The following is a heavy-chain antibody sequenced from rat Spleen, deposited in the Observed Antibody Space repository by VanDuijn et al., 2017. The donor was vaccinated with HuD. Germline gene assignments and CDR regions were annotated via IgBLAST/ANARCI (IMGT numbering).Heavy chain of an antibody. CDR3: ARAGWDDFDY. J-gene: IGHJ2*01. Sequence: VQFQESGPGLVKPSQSLSLTCSVTGYSITSSYKWNWIRKFPGNKLEWMGYVNSAGSTNYNPSLKSRISITRDTSKNQFFLQVNSVTTEDTATYYCARAGWDDFDYWGQGVMVTVSS. CDR1: GYSITSSYK. CDR2: VNSAGST. V-gene: IGHV3-3*01.